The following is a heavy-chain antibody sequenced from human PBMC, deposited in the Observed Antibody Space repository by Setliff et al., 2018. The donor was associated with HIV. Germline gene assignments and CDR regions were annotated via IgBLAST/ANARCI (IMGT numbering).Heavy chain of an antibody. CDR2: IDYSGST. D-gene: IGHD3-22*01. J-gene: IGHJ6*03. Sequence: SETLSLTCTVSGGSISSSSYYWGWIRQPPGKGLEWIGSIDYSGSTSYNPSLKSRVTVSVDTPENQFSLKLSSVTAADTAVYYCARLGDNSDWRSNYFFYYMDVWGKGTTVTVSS. CDR3: ARLGDNSDWRSNYFFYYMDV. CDR1: GGSISSSSYY. V-gene: IGHV4-39*01.